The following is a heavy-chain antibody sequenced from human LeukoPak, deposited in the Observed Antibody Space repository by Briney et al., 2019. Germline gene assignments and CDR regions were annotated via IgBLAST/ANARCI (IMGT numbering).Heavy chain of an antibody. Sequence: PGGSLRLSCAASGFTLSSSWMSWVRQAPGKGLEWVANINQDGSQKYYVDSVKGRFTISRDNAKNSLYLQMNSLRAEDTAVYYCARAVAARSSYWGQGTLVTVSS. J-gene: IGHJ4*02. CDR3: ARAVAARSSY. CDR2: INQDGSQK. V-gene: IGHV3-7*01. CDR1: GFTLSSSW. D-gene: IGHD6-6*01.